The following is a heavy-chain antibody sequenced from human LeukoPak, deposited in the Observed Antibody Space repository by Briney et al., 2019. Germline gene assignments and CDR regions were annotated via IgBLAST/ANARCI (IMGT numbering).Heavy chain of an antibody. J-gene: IGHJ4*02. CDR2: INHSGST. CDR3: ARGPYDFWSGYYTQ. Sequence: SETLSLTCAVYGGSFSGYYWSWIRQPPGKGLEWIGEINHSGSTNYNPSLKSRVTISVDTSKNQFSLKLSSVTAADTAVYYCARGPYDFWSGYYTQWGQGTLVTVSS. V-gene: IGHV4-34*01. CDR1: GGSFSGYY. D-gene: IGHD3-3*01.